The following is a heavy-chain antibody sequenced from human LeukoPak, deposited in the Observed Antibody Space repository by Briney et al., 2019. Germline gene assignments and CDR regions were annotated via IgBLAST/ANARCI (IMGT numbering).Heavy chain of an antibody. D-gene: IGHD4/OR15-4a*01. Sequence: PGGSLRLSCAASGFTFSSYWMTWVRQAPGKGLEWVANIKTDGSHTYYVDFVKGRFTISRDNAKNLLFLQLGSLRADDTGVYCCARASMGGRDYHLDSWGQGTLVTVSS. CDR1: GFTFSSYW. CDR3: ARASMGGRDYHLDS. CDR2: IKTDGSHT. V-gene: IGHV3-7*01. J-gene: IGHJ4*02.